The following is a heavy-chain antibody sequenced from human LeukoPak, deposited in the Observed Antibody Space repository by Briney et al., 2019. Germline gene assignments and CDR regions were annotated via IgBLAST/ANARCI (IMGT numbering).Heavy chain of an antibody. CDR2: ISSSSSTI. CDR3: ARDRETYYDILTGYRFKNDAFDI. V-gene: IGHV3-48*04. D-gene: IGHD3-9*01. CDR1: GFTFSSYS. J-gene: IGHJ3*02. Sequence: GGSLRLSYAASGFTFSSYSMNWVRQAPGKGLEWVSYISSSSSTIYYADSVKGRFTISRDNAKNSLYLQMNSLRAEDTAVYYCARDRETYYDILTGYRFKNDAFDIWGQGTMVTVSS.